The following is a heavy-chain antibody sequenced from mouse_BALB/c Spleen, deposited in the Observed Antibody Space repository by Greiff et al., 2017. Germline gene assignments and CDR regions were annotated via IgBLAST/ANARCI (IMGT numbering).Heavy chain of an antibody. CDR3: ARRGNYYYAMDY. CDR1: GFTFSSYA. V-gene: IGHV5-6-5*01. CDR2: ISSGGST. J-gene: IGHJ4*01. D-gene: IGHD4-1*02. Sequence: EVHLVESGGGLVKPGGSLKLSCAASGFTFSSYAMSWVRQTPEKRLEWVASISSGGSTYYPDSVKGRFTISRDNARNILYLQMSSLRSEDTAMYYCARRGNYYYAMDYWGQGTSVTVSS.